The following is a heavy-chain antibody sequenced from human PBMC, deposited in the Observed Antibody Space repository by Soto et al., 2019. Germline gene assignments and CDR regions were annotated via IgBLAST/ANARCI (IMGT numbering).Heavy chain of an antibody. CDR3: ASGSSVSAYIHS. CDR1: GGSVSSGNQY. CDR2: IYNSGST. D-gene: IGHD6-13*01. J-gene: IGHJ4*02. V-gene: IGHV4-61*01. Sequence: QVQLQESGPGLVKPSETLSLTCTVSGGSVSSGNQYWRWIRQPPGKGLEWIGYIYNSGSTDYNPSLKSRVSISVDTAKNQFSLNLSSVTAADTAMYLCASGSSVSAYIHSWGQGTLVTVSS.